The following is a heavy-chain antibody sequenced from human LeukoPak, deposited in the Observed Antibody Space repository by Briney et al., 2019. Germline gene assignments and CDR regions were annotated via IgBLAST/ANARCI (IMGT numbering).Heavy chain of an antibody. J-gene: IGHJ5*02. CDR3: ARGTQWLAP. Sequence: HSGGSLRLSCAASGFTFSSYSMHWVRQAPGKGLEWVSYISTSSAAMYYADSVKGRFTISRDNAKNSLYLQMNSLRAEDTAVYYCARGTQWLAPWGQGTLVTVSS. CDR2: ISTSSAAM. D-gene: IGHD6-19*01. V-gene: IGHV3-48*04. CDR1: GFTFSSYS.